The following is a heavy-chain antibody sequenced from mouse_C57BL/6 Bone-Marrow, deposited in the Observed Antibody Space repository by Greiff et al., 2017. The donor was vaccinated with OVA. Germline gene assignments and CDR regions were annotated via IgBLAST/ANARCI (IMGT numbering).Heavy chain of an antibody. CDR1: GFNIKDDY. J-gene: IGHJ3*01. Sequence: VKLMESGAELVRPGASVKLSCTASGFNIKDDYMHWVKQRPEQGLEWIGWIDPENGDTEYASKFQGKATITADTSSNTAYLQLSSLTSEDTAVYYCTIFPPFAYWGQGTLVTVSA. CDR2: IDPENGDT. CDR3: TIFPPFAY. V-gene: IGHV14-4*01.